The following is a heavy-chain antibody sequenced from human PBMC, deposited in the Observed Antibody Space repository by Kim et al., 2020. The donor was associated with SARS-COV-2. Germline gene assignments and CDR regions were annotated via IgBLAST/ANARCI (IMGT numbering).Heavy chain of an antibody. CDR1: GYTFTSYD. CDR2: MNPNSGNT. D-gene: IGHD3-10*01. Sequence: ASVKVSCKASGYTFTSYDINWVRQATGQGLEWMGWMNPNSGNTGYAQKFQGRVTMTRNTSISTAYMELSSLRSEDTAVYYCARVYGSGSYPDYYYYGMDVWGQGTTVTVSS. CDR3: ARVYGSGSYPDYYYYGMDV. V-gene: IGHV1-8*01. J-gene: IGHJ6*02.